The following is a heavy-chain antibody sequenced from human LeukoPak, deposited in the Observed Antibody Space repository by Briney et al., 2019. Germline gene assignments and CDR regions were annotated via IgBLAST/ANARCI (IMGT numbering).Heavy chain of an antibody. CDR3: ARLKGEMITIRPYYHYYMDV. V-gene: IGHV4-59*01. CDR1: GGSISTYY. Sequence: SETLSLTCTVSGGSISTYYGTWIRQPPGKGLEWLGYIYYNGNTNYNPSLPSRVTISLNTSKNQFSLNLTSVTAADTAVYYCARLKGEMITIRPYYHYYMDVWGKGTTVTVSS. J-gene: IGHJ6*03. CDR2: IYYNGNT. D-gene: IGHD5-24*01.